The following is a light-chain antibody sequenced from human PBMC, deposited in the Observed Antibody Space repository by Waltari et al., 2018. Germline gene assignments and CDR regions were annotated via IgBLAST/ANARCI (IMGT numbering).Light chain of an antibody. Sequence: DIQMTQSPSSLSASVGDRVTITCRASRGIRNELAWYQQKPGKAPERLIYAVSSLQSGGPSRFSGSGSGTEFTLTISSLQPDDFATYYCLQCNDYPWSFGQGTKVEVK. CDR3: LQCNDYPWS. V-gene: IGKV1-17*01. J-gene: IGKJ1*01. CDR1: RGIRNE. CDR2: AVS.